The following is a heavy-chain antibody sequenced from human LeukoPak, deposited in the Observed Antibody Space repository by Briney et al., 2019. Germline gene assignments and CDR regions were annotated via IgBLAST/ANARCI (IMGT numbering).Heavy chain of an antibody. Sequence: KPSETLSLTCAVYGGSFSGYYWSWIRQPPGKGLEWIGEINHSGSTNYNPSLKSRVTISVGTSKNQFSLKLSSVTAADTAVYYCASRPNNWFDPWGQGTLVTVSS. V-gene: IGHV4-34*01. CDR2: INHSGST. CDR3: ASRPNNWFDP. J-gene: IGHJ5*02. CDR1: GGSFSGYY.